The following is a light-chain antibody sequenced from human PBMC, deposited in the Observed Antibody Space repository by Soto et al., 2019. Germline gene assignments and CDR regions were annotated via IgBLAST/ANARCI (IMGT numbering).Light chain of an antibody. Sequence: EIVMTQSPATLSVSPGERATLSCRASQSVGSNLAWYQQKPGQAPRLLIYGTSTRATGIPARFSGSGSGTWFTLTISSLQSEDFAIYFCQQYNNWPPDRTFGQGTKVEIK. CDR3: QQYNNWPPDRT. J-gene: IGKJ1*01. V-gene: IGKV3-15*01. CDR2: GTS. CDR1: QSVGSN.